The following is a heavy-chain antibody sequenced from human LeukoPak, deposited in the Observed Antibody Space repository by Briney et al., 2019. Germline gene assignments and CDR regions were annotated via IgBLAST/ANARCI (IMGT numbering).Heavy chain of an antibody. CDR2: IYHSGST. J-gene: IGHJ4*02. Sequence: PSETLSLTCDVSGVSISSSNRWSWVRQPPGKGLEWIGEIYHSGSTNYNPSLKSRVTISVDKSKNQFSLNLNSVTAADTAVYYCAREGDPTGSYYNYWGQGILVTVSS. V-gene: IGHV4-4*02. CDR3: AREGDPTGSYYNY. D-gene: IGHD3-10*01. CDR1: GVSISSSNR.